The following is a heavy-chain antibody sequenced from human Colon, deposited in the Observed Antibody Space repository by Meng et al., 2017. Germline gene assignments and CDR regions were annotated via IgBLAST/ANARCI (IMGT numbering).Heavy chain of an antibody. CDR2: MNPVSGNT. Sequence: VRLVQSGAEVKKPGASVKVSCKASGYSFTSHDINWVRQATGQGLEWMGWMNPVSGNTEYAQKFQGRVTMTSDTSINTAYMELSSLRFDDTAVYYCARSLDSGPGSYWGQGTLVTVSS. CDR3: ARSLDSGPGSY. CDR1: GYSFTSHD. V-gene: IGHV1-8*01. J-gene: IGHJ4*02. D-gene: IGHD1-26*01.